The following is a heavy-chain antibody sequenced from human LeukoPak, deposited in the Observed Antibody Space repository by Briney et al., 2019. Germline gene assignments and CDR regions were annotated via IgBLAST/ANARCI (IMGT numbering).Heavy chain of an antibody. J-gene: IGHJ3*02. CDR3: ARDRGSGIPYDAFDI. CDR1: GYTFTGYY. CDR2: INPYSGDT. D-gene: IGHD6-19*01. Sequence: ASVKVSCKASGYTFTGYYMHWVRQAPGQGLEWMGWINPYSGDTNYAQKFQGRVTMTRDTSISTAYMELSRLRSDDTAVYYCARDRGSGIPYDAFDIWGQGTMVTVSS. V-gene: IGHV1-2*02.